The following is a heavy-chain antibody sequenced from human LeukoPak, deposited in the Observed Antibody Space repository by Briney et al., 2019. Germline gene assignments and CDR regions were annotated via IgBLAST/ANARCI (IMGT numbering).Heavy chain of an antibody. D-gene: IGHD2-2*01. Sequence: SETLSLTCAVSDVSIFRSNWWSWVRQPPGKGLEWIGQISPSGSTNYNPSLKSRVTISVDTSKNQFSLKLNSVTAADTAVYYCARDREDIVLLPGAKRKTWYFDYWGQGTLVTVSS. CDR3: ARDREDIVLLPGAKRKTWYFDY. CDR1: DVSIFRSNW. J-gene: IGHJ4*02. CDR2: ISPSGST. V-gene: IGHV4-4*02.